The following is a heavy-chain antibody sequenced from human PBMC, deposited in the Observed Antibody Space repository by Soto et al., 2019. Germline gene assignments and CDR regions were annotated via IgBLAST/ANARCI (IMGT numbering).Heavy chain of an antibody. D-gene: IGHD3-9*01. Sequence: QPGGSLRLSCAASGFTFSSYAMSWVRQAPGKGLEWVSAISGSGGSTYYADSVKGRFTISRDNSKNTLYLQMNSLRAEDTAVYYCAKVAVTVFYDILTGPLYYFDYWGQGTLVTVSS. CDR1: GFTFSSYA. V-gene: IGHV3-23*01. CDR3: AKVAVTVFYDILTGPLYYFDY. J-gene: IGHJ4*02. CDR2: ISGSGGST.